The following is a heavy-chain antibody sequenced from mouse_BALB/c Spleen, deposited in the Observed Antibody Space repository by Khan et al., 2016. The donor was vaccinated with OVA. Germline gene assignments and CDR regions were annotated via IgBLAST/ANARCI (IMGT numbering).Heavy chain of an antibody. J-gene: IGHJ2*01. CDR2: INPSNGRT. Sequence: QVQLQQSGAELVNPGASVNLSCKASGYTLTSYWMHWVKQRPGQGLEWIGEINPSNGRTNYNEKFKSKATLTVDKSSSTAYMQLSSPTSEDSAVYFCARLLINFDYWGQGTPLTVSS. CDR3: ARLLINFDY. CDR1: GYTLTSYW. D-gene: IGHD2-1*01. V-gene: IGHV1S81*02.